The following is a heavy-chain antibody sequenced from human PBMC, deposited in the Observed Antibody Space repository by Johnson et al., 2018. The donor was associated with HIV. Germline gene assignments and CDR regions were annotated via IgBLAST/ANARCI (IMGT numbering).Heavy chain of an antibody. D-gene: IGHD1-26*01. Sequence: VQLVESGGGLEQPGRSLRLSCAASGFTFDDYAMHWVRQAPGKGLEWVSGIGTTGDTYYPGSVKGRFTISRDNSKNTLYLQMNSLRAEDTAVYYCATFGGGSFHAFDIWGQGTMVTVSS. CDR3: ATFGGGSFHAFDI. CDR2: IGTTGDT. V-gene: IGHV3-13*01. CDR1: GFTFDDYA. J-gene: IGHJ3*02.